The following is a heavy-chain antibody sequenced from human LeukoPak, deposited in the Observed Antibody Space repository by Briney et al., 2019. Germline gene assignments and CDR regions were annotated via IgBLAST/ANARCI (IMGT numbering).Heavy chain of an antibody. J-gene: IGHJ4*02. CDR1: GFTFSSYG. D-gene: IGHD3-22*01. V-gene: IGHV3-33*06. CDR3: AKVLLREGDSSGFDY. Sequence: GGSLRLSCAASGFTFSSYGMHWVRQAPGKGLEWVAVIWYDESNKYYADSVKGRFTISRDNSKNTLYLQMNSLRAEDTAVYYCAKVLLREGDSSGFDYWGQGTLVTVSS. CDR2: IWYDESNK.